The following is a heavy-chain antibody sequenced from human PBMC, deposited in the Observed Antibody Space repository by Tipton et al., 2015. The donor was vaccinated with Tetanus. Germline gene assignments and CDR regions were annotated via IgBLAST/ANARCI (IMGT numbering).Heavy chain of an antibody. CDR2: ISASGGGT. D-gene: IGHD3-10*01. CDR1: GFTFSGYW. CDR3: ARTSGYFRSGAYIDV. V-gene: IGHV3-23*01. Sequence: SLRLSCAASGFTFSGYWMSWVRQAPGKGLEWVSGISASGGGTYYADSVKGRFTISRDNSKNTLYLQMNSLRAEDTAVYYCARTSGYFRSGAYIDVWGRGALVTVSS. J-gene: IGHJ2*01.